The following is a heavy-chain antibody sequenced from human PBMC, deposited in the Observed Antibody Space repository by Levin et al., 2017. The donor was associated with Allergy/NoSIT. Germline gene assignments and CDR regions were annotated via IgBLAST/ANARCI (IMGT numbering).Heavy chain of an antibody. CDR1: GFTFSDYY. Sequence: GGSLRLSCAASGFTFSDYYMSWIRQAPGKGLEWVSYISSSGSTIYYADSVKGRFTISRDNAKNSLYLQMNSLRAEDTAVYYCARGGLEYYDSSGYLTGIDYWGQGTLVTVSS. D-gene: IGHD3-22*01. CDR3: ARGGLEYYDSSGYLTGIDY. V-gene: IGHV3-11*01. J-gene: IGHJ4*02. CDR2: ISSSGSTI.